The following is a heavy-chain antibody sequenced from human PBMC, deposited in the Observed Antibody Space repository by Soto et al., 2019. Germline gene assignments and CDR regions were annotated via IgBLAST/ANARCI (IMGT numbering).Heavy chain of an antibody. CDR3: TSGGFEYSSSYYYYYGMDV. Sequence: ASVKVSCKASGGTFSSYAISWVRQAPGQGLEWMGGIIPIFGTANYAQKFQGRVTITADESTSTAYMELSSLRSEDTAVYYCTSGGFEYSSSYYYYYGMDVWGQGTTVTVSS. D-gene: IGHD6-6*01. CDR1: GGTFSSYA. J-gene: IGHJ6*02. V-gene: IGHV1-69*13. CDR2: IIPIFGTA.